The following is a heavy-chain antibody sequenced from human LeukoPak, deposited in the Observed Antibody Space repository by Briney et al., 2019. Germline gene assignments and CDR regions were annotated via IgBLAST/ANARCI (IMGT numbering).Heavy chain of an antibody. CDR2: ISGSGGST. D-gene: IGHD3-9*01. CDR3: AKDPLRYFDWLPDY. V-gene: IGHV3-23*01. J-gene: IGHJ4*02. Sequence: GGSLRLSCAASGFTFSSYGMSWVRQAPGKGLEWVSAISGSGGSTYYADSVKGRFTISRDNSKNTLYLQMNSLRAEDTAVYYCAKDPLRYFDWLPDYWGQGTLVTVSS. CDR1: GFTFSSYG.